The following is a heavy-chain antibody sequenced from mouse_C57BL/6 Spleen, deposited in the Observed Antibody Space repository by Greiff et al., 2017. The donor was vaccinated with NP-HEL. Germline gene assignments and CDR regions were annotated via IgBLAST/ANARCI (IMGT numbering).Heavy chain of an antibody. J-gene: IGHJ4*01. D-gene: IGHD1-1*01. V-gene: IGHV1-82*01. CDR1: GYAFSSSW. Sequence: QVQLQQSGPELVKPGASVKISCKASGYAFSSSWMNWVKQRPGKGLEWIGRIYPGDGDTNYNGNFKGKATLTADKSSSTAYMQLSSLTSEDSAVYFCARGIYYYGSSYEAMDYWGQGTSGTVSS. CDR2: IYPGDGDT. CDR3: ARGIYYYGSSYEAMDY.